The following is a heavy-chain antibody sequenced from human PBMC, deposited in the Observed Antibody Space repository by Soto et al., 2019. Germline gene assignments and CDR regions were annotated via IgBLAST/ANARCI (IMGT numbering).Heavy chain of an antibody. CDR2: MNPNSGNT. CDR3: AREHSSSWRFDY. CDR1: GYTFTSYD. J-gene: IGHJ4*02. V-gene: IGHV1-8*01. D-gene: IGHD6-13*01. Sequence: QVQLVQSGAEVKKPGASVKVSCKASGYTFTSYDINWVRQATGQGLAWMGWMNPNSGNTGYAQTFQGRVTMTRNTSMSTAYMELSSLRSEDTAVYYCAREHSSSWRFDYWGQGTLVTVSS.